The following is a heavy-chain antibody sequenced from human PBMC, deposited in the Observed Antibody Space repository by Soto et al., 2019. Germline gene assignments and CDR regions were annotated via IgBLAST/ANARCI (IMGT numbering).Heavy chain of an antibody. CDR3: ARGDYYDTNGPFSDAFDI. CDR1: GYTFRIYG. V-gene: IGHV3-48*04. Sequence: GDPLRLSCLCSGYTFRIYGMTLVCQAPGKRMEWLSFISSSTTTIYYAYSVNVRITISRDNAKSSLYLQMSSLRAEDTAVYYCARGDYYDTNGPFSDAFDIWGQGTMVTVSS. J-gene: IGHJ3*02. CDR2: ISSSTTTI. D-gene: IGHD3-22*01.